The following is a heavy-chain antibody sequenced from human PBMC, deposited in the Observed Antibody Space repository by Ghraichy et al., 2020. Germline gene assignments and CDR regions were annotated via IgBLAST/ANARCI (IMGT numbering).Heavy chain of an antibody. Sequence: LSLTCAASGFTFSSYGMHWVRQAPGKGLEWVAVISYDGSNKYYADSVKGRFTISRDNSKNTLYLQMNSLRAEDTAVYYCAKPYSSSWYGTGVWGQGTLVTVSS. D-gene: IGHD6-13*01. J-gene: IGHJ4*02. CDR2: ISYDGSNK. V-gene: IGHV3-30*18. CDR1: GFTFSSYG. CDR3: AKPYSSSWYGTGV.